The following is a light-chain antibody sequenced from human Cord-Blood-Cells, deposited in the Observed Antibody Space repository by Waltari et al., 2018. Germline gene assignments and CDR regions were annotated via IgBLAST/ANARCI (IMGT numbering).Light chain of an antibody. CDR3: QQYDNLLLT. V-gene: IGKV1-33*01. CDR1: PYIINY. Sequence: DIQMTQTPSSMSASVGDRVTITCKASPYIINYLNWYKQKPGKAPKLLIYDASTLETGVPSRFSGSGSGTDFTFTISSLQPEDIATYYCQQYDNLLLTFGGGTKVEIK. J-gene: IGKJ4*01. CDR2: DAS.